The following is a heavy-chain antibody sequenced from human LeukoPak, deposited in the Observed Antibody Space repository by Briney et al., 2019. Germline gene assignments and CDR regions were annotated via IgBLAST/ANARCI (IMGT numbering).Heavy chain of an antibody. CDR1: GFTFSSYS. J-gene: IGHJ4*02. CDR3: ARALIGYYFDY. D-gene: IGHD2-8*01. V-gene: IGHV3-21*06. Sequence: GGSLRLSCAASGFTFSSYSMNWVRQAPGKGLEWVSPISSSSSYIYYVDSVKGRLTISRDNSKNSLYLQMNSLRAEDTAVYYCARALIGYYFDYWGQGTLVTVSS. CDR2: ISSSSSYI.